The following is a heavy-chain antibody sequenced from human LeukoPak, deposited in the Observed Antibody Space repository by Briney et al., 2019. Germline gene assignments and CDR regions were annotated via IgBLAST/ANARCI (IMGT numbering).Heavy chain of an antibody. V-gene: IGHV4-34*01. CDR3: GRGGGYSYGPPFDY. J-gene: IGHJ4*02. D-gene: IGHD5-18*01. Sequence: SDTLSLTCAVYGGSFSGYYWSWIRQPPGKGLEWIGEINHSGSTNYNPSLKSRVTISVDTSKNQFFLKLSSVAAADTAVYYCGRGGGYSYGPPFDYWGQGTLVTVSS. CDR2: INHSGST. CDR1: GGSFSGYY.